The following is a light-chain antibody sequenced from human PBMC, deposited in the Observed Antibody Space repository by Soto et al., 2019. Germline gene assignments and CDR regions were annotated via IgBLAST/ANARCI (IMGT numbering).Light chain of an antibody. CDR2: GAS. CDR3: QQVNIYPHT. Sequence: IQLTQSPSSLSASVGDRVNITCRASQGINNFLAWYQQKPGTAPKVLIYGASTLQSGVPSRFSGSGSGTDFTITISSLQPEDFATYYCQQVNIYPHTFGQGTELQIK. V-gene: IGKV1-9*01. CDR1: QGINNF. J-gene: IGKJ2*01.